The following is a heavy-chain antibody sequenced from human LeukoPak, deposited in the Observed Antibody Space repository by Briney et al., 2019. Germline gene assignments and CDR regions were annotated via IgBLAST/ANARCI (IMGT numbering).Heavy chain of an antibody. Sequence: PGGSLRLSCAASGFTFSSNAMSWVRQAPGKGLEWVSYISGSGGSTYYADSVKGRFTISRDNSKNTLYLQMNSLRAEDTAVYYCARGGTSSWYSYMDVWGKGTTVTVSS. J-gene: IGHJ6*03. D-gene: IGHD6-13*01. CDR2: ISGSGGST. V-gene: IGHV3-23*01. CDR3: ARGGTSSWYSYMDV. CDR1: GFTFSSNA.